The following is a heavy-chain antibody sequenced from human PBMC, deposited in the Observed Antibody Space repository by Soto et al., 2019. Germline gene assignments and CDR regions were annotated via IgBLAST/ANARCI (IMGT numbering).Heavy chain of an antibody. CDR2: IGTAGDT. Sequence: GGSLRLSCAASGFTFSSYDMHWVRQATGKGLEWVSAIGTAGDTYYPGSVKGRFTISRENAKNSLYLQMNSLRAEDTAVYYCARGRPSGWSPPAGMDVWGQGTTVTVSS. CDR1: GFTFSSYD. D-gene: IGHD6-19*01. CDR3: ARGRPSGWSPPAGMDV. V-gene: IGHV3-13*01. J-gene: IGHJ6*02.